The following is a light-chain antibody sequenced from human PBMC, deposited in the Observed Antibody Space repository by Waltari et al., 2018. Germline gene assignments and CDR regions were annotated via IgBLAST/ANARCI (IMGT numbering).Light chain of an antibody. J-gene: IGKJ3*01. Sequence: DIVMTQSPDSLAVSLGEGATIHSKYNQSVLYSSNNKNYLAWYQQKPGQPPKLLIYWASTRESGVPDRFSGSGSGTDFTLTISSLQAEDVAVYYCQQYYSTPLTFGPGTKVDIK. CDR3: QQYYSTPLT. CDR2: WAS. V-gene: IGKV4-1*01. CDR1: QSVLYSSNNKNY.